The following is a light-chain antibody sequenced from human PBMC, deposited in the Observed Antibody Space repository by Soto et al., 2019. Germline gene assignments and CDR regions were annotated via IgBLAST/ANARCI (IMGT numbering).Light chain of an antibody. CDR3: QQYGSSSTWT. V-gene: IGKV3-20*01. CDR2: GAS. CDR1: QSVSSSY. J-gene: IGKJ1*01. Sequence: EIVLTQSPATLSLSPGERATLSCMASQSVSSSYLAWYQQKPGQAPRLLIYGASSRATGIPDRFSGSGSGTDFTLTISRLEPEDFAVYYCQQYGSSSTWTFGQGTKVDIK.